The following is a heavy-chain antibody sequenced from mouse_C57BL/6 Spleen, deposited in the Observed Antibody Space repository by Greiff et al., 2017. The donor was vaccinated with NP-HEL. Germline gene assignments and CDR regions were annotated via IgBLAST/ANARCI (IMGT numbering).Heavy chain of an antibody. J-gene: IGHJ2*01. V-gene: IGHV1-80*01. CDR3: ARGAEGGYFDY. CDR1: GYAFSSYW. D-gene: IGHD3-3*01. CDR2: IYPGDGDT. Sequence: VQLQQSGAELVKPGASVKISCKASGYAFSSYWMNWVKQRPGKGLEWIGQIYPGDGDTNYNGKFKGKATLTADKSSSPAYMQLSSLTSEDSAVYFCARGAEGGYFDYWGQGTTLTVSS.